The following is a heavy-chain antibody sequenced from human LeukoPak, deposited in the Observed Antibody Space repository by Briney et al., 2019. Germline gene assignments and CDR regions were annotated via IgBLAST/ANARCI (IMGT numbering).Heavy chain of an antibody. J-gene: IGHJ5*02. D-gene: IGHD6-13*01. CDR2: IWYDGSNK. Sequence: PGGSLRLSCAASGFTFSSYGMHWVRQAPGKGLEWVAVIWYDGSNKYYADSVKGRFTISRDNSKNTLYLQMNSLRAEDTAVYYCARGPSAQQGSWSQENHWFDPWGQGTLVTVSS. V-gene: IGHV3-33*01. CDR3: ARGPSAQQGSWSQENHWFDP. CDR1: GFTFSSYG.